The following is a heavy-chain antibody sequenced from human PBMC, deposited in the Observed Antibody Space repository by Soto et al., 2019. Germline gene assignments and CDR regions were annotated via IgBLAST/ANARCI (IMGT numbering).Heavy chain of an antibody. CDR2: ISWNSGSI. CDR3: AKGPAPYSSSWGS. Sequence: DVQLVESGGGLVQPGRSLRLSCAASGFTFDDYAMHWVRQAPGKGLEWVSGISWNSGSIGYADSVKGRFTISRDNAKNSLYLQMNSLRAEDTALYYCAKGPAPYSSSWGSWGQGTLVTVSS. D-gene: IGHD6-6*01. V-gene: IGHV3-9*01. J-gene: IGHJ4*02. CDR1: GFTFDDYA.